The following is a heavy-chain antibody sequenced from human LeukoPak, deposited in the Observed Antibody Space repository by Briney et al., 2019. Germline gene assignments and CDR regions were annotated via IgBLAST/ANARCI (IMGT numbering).Heavy chain of an antibody. CDR1: GFTFSSYG. Sequence: PGRSLRLSCASYGFTFSSYGMHWVRQAPAKGLEWAAFIRYDGSNKNYADSVKGRFTTSRDNSKNTKYLQMNSLRAQDTPVSYSAKDLGTGELIGVHLVYSGQGTLATVSS. J-gene: IGHJ4*02. D-gene: IGHD1-26*01. V-gene: IGHV3-30*02. CDR2: IRYDGSNK. CDR3: AKDLGTGELIGVHLVY.